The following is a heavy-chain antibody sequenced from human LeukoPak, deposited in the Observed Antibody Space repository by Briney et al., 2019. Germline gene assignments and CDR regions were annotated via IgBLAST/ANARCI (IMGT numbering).Heavy chain of an antibody. CDR2: INEDGNKK. D-gene: IGHD1-14*01. Sequence: GGSLRLSCAVSGFTFRNYWMSWVRQAPGKGLEWVANINEDGNKKYYADSVKGRFTISRDNAKNSLSLQMNNLRFEGTAVYYCARIDSRRTFDIWGQGTMVTVSS. J-gene: IGHJ3*02. CDR1: GFTFRNYW. CDR3: ARIDSRRTFDI. V-gene: IGHV3-7*01.